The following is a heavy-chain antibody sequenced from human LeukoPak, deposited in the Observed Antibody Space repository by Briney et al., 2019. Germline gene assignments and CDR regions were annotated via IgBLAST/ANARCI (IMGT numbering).Heavy chain of an antibody. Sequence: ASVKVSCKASGYTFTSYDINWVRQATGQGLEWMGWMNPNSGNTGYAQKFQGRVTITRNTSISTAYMELSSLRSEDTAVYYCAKSRWGFVGYSTRHYYYYMDVWGKGTTVTVSS. CDR3: AKSRWGFVGYSTRHYYYYMDV. D-gene: IGHD6-13*01. J-gene: IGHJ6*03. CDR1: GYTFTSYD. V-gene: IGHV1-8*03. CDR2: MNPNSGNT.